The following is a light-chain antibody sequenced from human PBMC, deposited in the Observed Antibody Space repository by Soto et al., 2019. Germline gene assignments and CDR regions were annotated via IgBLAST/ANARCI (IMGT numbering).Light chain of an antibody. CDR3: HHYGSSPPYT. Sequence: IVLTQSPDTLSLSPGERVTLSCRASQSARNNYLAWYQQKPGQAPRLLIYETYRRATGIPDRFSGSGSGIDFTLTISRLEPEDFAVYYCHHYGSSPPYTFGQGTKVDSK. CDR1: QSARNNY. V-gene: IGKV3-20*01. J-gene: IGKJ2*01. CDR2: ETY.